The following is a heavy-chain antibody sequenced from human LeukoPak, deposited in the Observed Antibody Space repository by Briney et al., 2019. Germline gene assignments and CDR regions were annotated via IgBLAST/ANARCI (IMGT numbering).Heavy chain of an antibody. CDR2: INPSGGST. J-gene: IGHJ4*02. D-gene: IGHD6-6*01. CDR3: ARAGYSSSSGRILDY. V-gene: IGHV1-46*01. CDR1: GYTFTSYY. Sequence: ASAKVSCKASGYTFTSYYMHWVRQAPGQGLEWMGIINPSGGSTSYAQKFQGRVTMTRDMSTSTVYMELSSLRSEDTAVYYCARAGYSSSSGRILDYWGQGTLVTVSS.